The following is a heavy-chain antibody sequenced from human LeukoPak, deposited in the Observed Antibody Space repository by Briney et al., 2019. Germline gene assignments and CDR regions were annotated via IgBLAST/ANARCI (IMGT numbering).Heavy chain of an antibody. CDR2: INPNSGGT. V-gene: IGHV1-2*02. CDR1: GYTFTGYY. J-gene: IGHJ4*02. D-gene: IGHD1-26*01. Sequence: ASVKVSCKASGYTFTGYYMHWVRQAPGQGLEWMGWINPNSGGTNYAQKFQGRVTMTRDTSISTAYMELSRLRSDDTAVYYCARPKYSGSYTHFDYWGQGTLVTVPS. CDR3: ARPKYSGSYTHFDY.